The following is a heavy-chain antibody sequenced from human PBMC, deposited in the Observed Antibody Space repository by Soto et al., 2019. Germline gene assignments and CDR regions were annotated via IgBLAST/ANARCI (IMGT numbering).Heavy chain of an antibody. V-gene: IGHV4-31*03. Sequence: PSETLSLTCTVSGGSISSDDFYWSWIRQHPGKGLEWIGYIYYSGNTYYNPSLKSRVTILVDTSKNQFSLKLSSVTAADTAVYYCARLSGSWQSWFGPWGQGTLVTVSS. J-gene: IGHJ5*02. CDR3: ARLSGSWQSWFGP. CDR2: IYYSGNT. D-gene: IGHD6-13*01. CDR1: GGSISSDDFY.